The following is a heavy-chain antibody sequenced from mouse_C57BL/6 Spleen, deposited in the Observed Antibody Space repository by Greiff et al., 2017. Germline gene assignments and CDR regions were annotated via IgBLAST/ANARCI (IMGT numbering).Heavy chain of an antibody. Sequence: EVKLMESEGGLVQPGSSMKLSCTASGFTFSDYYMAWVRQVPEKGLEWVANINYDGSSTYYLDSLKSRFILSRDNAKNILYLQMSSLKSEDTATYYCARTVVAPNYFDYWGQGTTLTVSS. V-gene: IGHV5-16*01. CDR1: GFTFSDYY. CDR3: ARTVVAPNYFDY. J-gene: IGHJ2*01. CDR2: INYDGSST. D-gene: IGHD1-1*01.